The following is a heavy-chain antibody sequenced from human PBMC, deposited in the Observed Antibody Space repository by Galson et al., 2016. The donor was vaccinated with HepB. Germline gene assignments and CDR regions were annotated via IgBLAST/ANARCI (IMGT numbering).Heavy chain of an antibody. CDR2: INPNSGGT. D-gene: IGHD6-19*01. CDR1: GYSFTAYY. Sequence: SVKVSCKASGYSFTAYYIHWVRQAPGQGLEWMGWINPNSGGTPYAQKFQDRVTMTRDTSISTVYMHLSSLTSDDTAVYFCAKDRGSGWSFNRCGQGTLVTVSS. CDR3: AKDRGSGWSFNR. V-gene: IGHV1-2*02. J-gene: IGHJ4*02.